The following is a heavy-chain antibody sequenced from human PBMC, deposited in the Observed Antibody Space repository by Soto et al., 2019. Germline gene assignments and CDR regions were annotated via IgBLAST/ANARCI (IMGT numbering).Heavy chain of an antibody. CDR3: MRGAYSQTLRRERGSFDI. CDR2: NNHSGST. D-gene: IGHD1-1*01. V-gene: IGHV4-34*01. CDR1: GGSFSDNY. Sequence: SETLSLTCGVHGGSFSDNYWSWIRQPPGKGLEWIGENNHSGSTNYNPSLKSRVSMSVDTSNNQLSMKLNSVTAADTAEYYCMRGAYSQTLRRERGSFDIWGQGAMVTVSS. J-gene: IGHJ3*02.